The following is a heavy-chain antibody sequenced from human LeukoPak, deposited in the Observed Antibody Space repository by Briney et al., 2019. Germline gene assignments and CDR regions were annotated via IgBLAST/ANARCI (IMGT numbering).Heavy chain of an antibody. Sequence: KSGGSLRLSCAASGFTLSDYYMTWVRQAPGKGLEWISYISGSSNTVYYIDSVRGRFTISRDNARNSLFLQINRLRPEDTAVYYSAASSTGRGYFLDHWGLGALVTV. J-gene: IGHJ4*02. CDR3: AASSTGRGYFLDH. CDR2: ISGSSNTV. D-gene: IGHD1-26*01. V-gene: IGHV3-11*01. CDR1: GFTLSDYY.